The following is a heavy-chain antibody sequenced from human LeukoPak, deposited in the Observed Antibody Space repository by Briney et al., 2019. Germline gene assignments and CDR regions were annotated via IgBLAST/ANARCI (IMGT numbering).Heavy chain of an antibody. J-gene: IGHJ4*02. V-gene: IGHV3-13*01. D-gene: IGHD3-16*01. CDR1: GFTFSSYD. CDR3: TRGVVSGRGRTHFDY. CDR2: ICTAGDT. Sequence: GGSLRLSCAASGFTFSSYDMHWVRQAAGKGLAWVSAICTAGDTYYPGSVKGRFTISRENANNSLYLQMNSLRAGDTAVYYCTRGVVSGRGRTHFDYWGQGTLVTVSS.